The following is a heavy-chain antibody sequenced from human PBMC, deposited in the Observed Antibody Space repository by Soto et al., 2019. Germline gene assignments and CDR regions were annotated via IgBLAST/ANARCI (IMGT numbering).Heavy chain of an antibody. D-gene: IGHD4-17*01. CDR1: GVSISSQY. J-gene: IGHJ4*02. V-gene: IGHV4-59*08. CDR3: ARFHDYGYFDY. CDR2: VHYSGST. Sequence: QVQLQESGPGLVKPSETLSLTCTVSGVSISSQYWSWIRQPPGKGLEWIGYVHYSGSTNYNPSLKSRIPRSMDTSKNRFSLRLSSVTAADAAVYYCARFHDYGYFDYWGQGTLVPVSS.